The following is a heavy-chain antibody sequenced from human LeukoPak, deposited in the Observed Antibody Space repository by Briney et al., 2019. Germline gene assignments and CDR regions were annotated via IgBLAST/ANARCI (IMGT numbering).Heavy chain of an antibody. J-gene: IGHJ6*03. V-gene: IGHV3-13*01. Sequence: SGGSLRLSCAASGFTFSSYDMHWVRQATGKGLEWVSAIGTAGDTYYPGSVKGRFTISRENAKNSLYLQMNSLRAGDTAVYYCARGTYDFWSGYYARDYYYYYMDVWGKGTTVTVSS. CDR2: IGTAGDT. CDR1: GFTFSSYD. CDR3: ARGTYDFWSGYYARDYYYYYMDV. D-gene: IGHD3-3*01.